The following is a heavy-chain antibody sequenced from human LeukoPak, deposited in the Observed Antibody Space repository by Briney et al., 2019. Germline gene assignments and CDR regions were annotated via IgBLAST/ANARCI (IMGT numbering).Heavy chain of an antibody. CDR1: GFTFDDYA. Sequence: GGSLRLSCAASGFTFDDYAMHWVRQAPGKGLEWVSLISWDGCSTYYADSVKGRFTISRDNSKNSLYLQMNSLRAEDTALYYCAKDKGRYCSGGSCYSVWDYYMDVWGKGTTVTVSS. V-gene: IGHV3-43D*03. J-gene: IGHJ6*03. CDR2: ISWDGCST. CDR3: AKDKGRYCSGGSCYSVWDYYMDV. D-gene: IGHD2-15*01.